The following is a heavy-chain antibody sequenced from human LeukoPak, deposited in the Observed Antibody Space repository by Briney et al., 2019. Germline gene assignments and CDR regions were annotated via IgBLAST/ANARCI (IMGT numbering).Heavy chain of an antibody. J-gene: IGHJ6*03. CDR2: IRYVGSNK. CDR1: GFTFSSYG. Sequence: GGSLRLSCAASGFTFSSYGMHWVRQAPGKGLEWVAFIRYVGSNKYYADSVKGRFTISRDNSKNTLYLQMNSLRAEDTAVYYCAKEMGDIVVVPAADYMDVWGKGTTVTVSS. CDR3: AKEMGDIVVVPAADYMDV. V-gene: IGHV3-30*02. D-gene: IGHD2-2*01.